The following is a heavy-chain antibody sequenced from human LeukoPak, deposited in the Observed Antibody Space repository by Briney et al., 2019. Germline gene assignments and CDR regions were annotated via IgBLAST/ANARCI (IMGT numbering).Heavy chain of an antibody. CDR2: ISKNSIYI. CDR1: GFTFSIYS. CDR3: ASSYCRGANCYAFDY. Sequence: GGSLRLSCVTSGFTFSIYSMNWVRQAPGKGLEWVSCISKNSIYIDYGGSVKGRFTISRDNAKNSLYLQMNSLRAEDTAVYYCASSYCRGANCYAFDYWGQGTLVTVSS. D-gene: IGHD2-15*01. V-gene: IGHV3-21*04. J-gene: IGHJ4*02.